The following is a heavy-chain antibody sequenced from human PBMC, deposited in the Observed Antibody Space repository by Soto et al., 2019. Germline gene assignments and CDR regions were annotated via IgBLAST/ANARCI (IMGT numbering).Heavy chain of an antibody. CDR3: AKGYSSSWSSHSFDY. J-gene: IGHJ4*02. Sequence: EVQLLESGGGLVQPGGSLRLSCAASGFTFTSYAMSWVRQAPGKGLEWVSAISGSGGSTYYADSVKGRFTISRDNSKNTLYLQMNSLRAGDTGVYYCAKGYSSSWSSHSFDYWGQGTLVTVSS. CDR2: ISGSGGST. CDR1: GFTFTSYA. V-gene: IGHV3-23*01. D-gene: IGHD6-13*01.